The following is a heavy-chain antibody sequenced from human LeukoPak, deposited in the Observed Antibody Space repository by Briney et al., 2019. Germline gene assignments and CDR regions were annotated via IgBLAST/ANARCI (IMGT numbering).Heavy chain of an antibody. V-gene: IGHV3-30*02. CDR1: GFTFTTYG. D-gene: IGHD2-21*01. J-gene: IGHJ4*02. CDR3: AKDHSQSFDS. Sequence: GGSLRLSCEASGFTFTTYGIHWVRQVPGKGLEWVAFIRYDGSDKYYVDSVKGRFTISRDNARSTLYLQMNSLRAEDTAVYYCAKDHSQSFDSWGLGTLVTVSS. CDR2: IRYDGSDK.